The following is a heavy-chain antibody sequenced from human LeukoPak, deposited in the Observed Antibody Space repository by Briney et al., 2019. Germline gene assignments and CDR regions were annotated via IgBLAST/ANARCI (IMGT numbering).Heavy chain of an antibody. CDR1: GFTFRSYE. J-gene: IGHJ4*02. CDR2: IGSGGINM. Sequence: GGSLRLSCVGSGFTFRSYEMNWVRQAPGKGLEWVSYIGSGGINMRYADSVKGRFTISRDNAKNSLYLQMNSLRAEDTAVYYCARDPYYGDYVVWGQGTLVTVSS. D-gene: IGHD4-17*01. V-gene: IGHV3-48*03. CDR3: ARDPYYGDYVV.